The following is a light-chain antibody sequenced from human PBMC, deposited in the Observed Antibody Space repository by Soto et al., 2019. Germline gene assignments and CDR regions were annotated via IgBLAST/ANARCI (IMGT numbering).Light chain of an antibody. CDR1: QSVSNNY. Sequence: EIVLTQSPGTLSLSPGERATLSCRASQSVSNNYLAWYQQKPGQAPRLLIYGASSRANGIPDRFSGSGSGTDFTRTISRLEPEDFAVFYCQQYGSSPRTFGQGTKVEIK. CDR3: QQYGSSPRT. J-gene: IGKJ1*01. V-gene: IGKV3-20*01. CDR2: GAS.